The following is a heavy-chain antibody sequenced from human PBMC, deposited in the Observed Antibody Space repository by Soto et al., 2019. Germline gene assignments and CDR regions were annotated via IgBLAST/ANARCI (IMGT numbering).Heavy chain of an antibody. Sequence: SETLSLTCTVSGGSISSGGYYWSWIRQHPGKGLEWIGYIYYSGSTYYNPSLKSRVTISVDTSKNQFSLKLSSVTAADTAVYYCARDLMVRGVIITSYYYYGMDVWGQGTTVTVSS. V-gene: IGHV4-31*03. CDR1: GGSISSGGYY. J-gene: IGHJ6*02. CDR3: ARDLMVRGVIITSYYYYGMDV. D-gene: IGHD3-10*01. CDR2: IYYSGST.